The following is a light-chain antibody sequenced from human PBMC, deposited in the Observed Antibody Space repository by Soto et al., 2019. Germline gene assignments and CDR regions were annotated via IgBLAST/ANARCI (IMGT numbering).Light chain of an antibody. Sequence: SALTQPASVSGSPGQSITISVTGTRSDVGSYNLVSWYQQHPGKAPKLMIYEGSKRPSGVSNRFSGSKSGNTASLTISGLQAEDEADYYCCSYAGSSTYVVFGGGTKLTVL. CDR1: RSDVGSYNL. J-gene: IGLJ2*01. CDR2: EGS. V-gene: IGLV2-23*01. CDR3: CSYAGSSTYVV.